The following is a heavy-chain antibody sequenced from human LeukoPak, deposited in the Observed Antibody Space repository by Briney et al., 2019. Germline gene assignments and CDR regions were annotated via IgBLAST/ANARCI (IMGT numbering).Heavy chain of an antibody. V-gene: IGHV4-61*01. CDR2: IYYSGST. Sequence: SETLSLTCTVSGGSIGSNNYYWSWIRQPPGKGLEWIGYIYYSGSTKYNPSLKSRVTISVDTSKNQFSLRLSSVTAADTAVYYCARDWGVSARPGYMDVWGKGTTVTVSS. J-gene: IGHJ6*03. CDR3: ARDWGVSARPGYMDV. CDR1: GGSIGSNNYY. D-gene: IGHD6-6*01.